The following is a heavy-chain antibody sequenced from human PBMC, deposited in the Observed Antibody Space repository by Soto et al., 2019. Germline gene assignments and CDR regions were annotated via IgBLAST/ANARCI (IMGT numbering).Heavy chain of an antibody. CDR3: ARSYYDSSGKHNY. CDR2: IYYSGST. V-gene: IGHV4-31*03. J-gene: IGHJ4*02. CDR1: CGSISSGGYY. Sequence: TLYLTCTVSCGSISSGGYYWSWIRQHPGKGLEWIGYIYYSGSTYYNASLKSRVTIAVDTSKIQCSLKLSYVTAANTAVYYCARSYYDSSGKHNYRGQGSPVTVS. D-gene: IGHD3-22*01.